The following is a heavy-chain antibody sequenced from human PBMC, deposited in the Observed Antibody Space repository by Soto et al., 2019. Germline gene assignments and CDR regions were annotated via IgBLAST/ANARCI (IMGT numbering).Heavy chain of an antibody. CDR1: GGSVSNKSAA. CDR2: TYYTSRWYN. V-gene: IGHV6-1*01. J-gene: IGHJ5*01. Sequence: SQTLSLTCAISGGSVSNKSAAWNWIRQSPSRGLEWLGRTYYTSRWYNDYAVSVMSRITINPDTSRNQFSLQLKSVTPEDTAVYYCARDRSPGSTSWYDCWGRGTLVTVSS. CDR3: ARDRSPGSTSWYDC. D-gene: IGHD2-2*01.